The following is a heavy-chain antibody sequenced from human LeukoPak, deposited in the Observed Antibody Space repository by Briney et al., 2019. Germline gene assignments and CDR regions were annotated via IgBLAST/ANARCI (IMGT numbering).Heavy chain of an antibody. Sequence: EGSLRLSCAASGFTFRSFWMSWVRQAPGKGLECVANIKQDGSEKYYVDSVKGRFTISRDNAKKSLYLQMNSLRAEDTAVYYCAHSGDSSGYYSYAFDIWGQGTMVTVSS. CDR2: IKQDGSEK. D-gene: IGHD3-22*01. CDR1: GFTFRSFW. J-gene: IGHJ3*02. CDR3: AHSGDSSGYYSYAFDI. V-gene: IGHV3-7*01.